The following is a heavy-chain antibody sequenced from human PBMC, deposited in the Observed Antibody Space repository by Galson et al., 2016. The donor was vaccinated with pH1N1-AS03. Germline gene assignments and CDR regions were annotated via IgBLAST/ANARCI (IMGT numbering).Heavy chain of an antibody. CDR1: GFTVSSVY. Sequence: SLRLSCAATGFTVSSVYHMSWVRQPPGKGQEWVSVIHPGGDTYNADSVKGRFTIARDNFENTVYLQMNSLRPEDPDVDYCAGDEGFANDINVWGQGTTVTVSS. CDR2: IHPGGDT. D-gene: IGHD3-9*01. V-gene: IGHV3-66*02. J-gene: IGHJ6*02. CDR3: AGDEGFANDINV.